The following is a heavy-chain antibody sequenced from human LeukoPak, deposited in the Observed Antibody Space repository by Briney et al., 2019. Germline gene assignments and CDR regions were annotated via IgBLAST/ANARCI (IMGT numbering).Heavy chain of an antibody. J-gene: IGHJ4*02. CDR2: INHSGST. Sequence: SETLSLTCAVYGGSFSGYYWSWIRQPPGKGLEWIGEINHSGSTNYNPSLKSRVTISVDTSKNQFSLKLSSVTAADTAVYYCARGSSFDYWGQGTLVTVST. V-gene: IGHV4-34*01. D-gene: IGHD6-13*01. CDR3: ARGSSFDY. CDR1: GGSFSGYY.